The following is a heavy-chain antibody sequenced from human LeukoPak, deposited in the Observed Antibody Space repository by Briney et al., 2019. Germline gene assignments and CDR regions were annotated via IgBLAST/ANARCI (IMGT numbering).Heavy chain of an antibody. CDR3: TRPNYDILTGLT. CDR1: GFTFGDYA. V-gene: IGHV3-49*04. Sequence: GGSLRLSCTGSGFTFGDYAMSWVRQTPGKGLEWLGFIRSKIHGGTIDYAASVQGRFTISRDDSKNLAYLQMNSLKTEDTAVYYCTRPNYDILTGLTWGQGTLVTVSS. D-gene: IGHD3-9*01. J-gene: IGHJ5*02. CDR2: IRSKIHGGTI.